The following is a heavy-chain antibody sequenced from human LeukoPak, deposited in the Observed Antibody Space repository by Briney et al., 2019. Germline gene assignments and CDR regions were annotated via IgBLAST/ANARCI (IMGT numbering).Heavy chain of an antibody. CDR1: GGSLSGFY. D-gene: IGHD3-10*01. CDR3: ARGPLTYYYASGSYYSN. V-gene: IGHV4-34*01. J-gene: IGHJ4*02. CDR2: VSHSGRT. Sequence: SETLSLTCAVSGGSLSGFYWSWIRQPPGKGLEWIGDVSHSGRTNYNPVLRSRVAVSVDMSKKQFSLNPSSVTAADTAVYYCARGPLTYYYASGSYYSNWGQGTLVTVSS.